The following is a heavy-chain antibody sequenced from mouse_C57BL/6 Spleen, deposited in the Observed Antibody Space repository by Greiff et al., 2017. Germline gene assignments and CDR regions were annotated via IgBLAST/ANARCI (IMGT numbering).Heavy chain of an antibody. CDR3: ARGSDGWPTEYFDV. Sequence: EVKLMESEGGLVQPGSSMKLSCTASGFTFSDYYMAWVRQVPEKGLEWVANINYDGSSTYYLDSLKSRFIISRDNAKNILYLQMSSLKSEDTATYYCARGSDGWPTEYFDVWGTGTTVTVSS. J-gene: IGHJ1*03. V-gene: IGHV5-16*01. CDR1: GFTFSDYY. CDR2: INYDGSST. D-gene: IGHD2-3*01.